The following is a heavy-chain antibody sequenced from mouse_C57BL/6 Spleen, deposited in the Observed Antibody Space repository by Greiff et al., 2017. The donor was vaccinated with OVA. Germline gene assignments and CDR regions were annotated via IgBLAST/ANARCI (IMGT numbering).Heavy chain of an antibody. Sequence: VQLQQSGAELVKPGASVKLSCKASGYTFTSYWMQWVKQRPGQGLEWIGEIDPSDSYTNYNQKFKGKATLTVDTSSSTAYMQLSSLTSEDSAVYYCARRGSSYGYFDVWGTGTTVTVSS. V-gene: IGHV1-50*01. CDR2: IDPSDSYT. D-gene: IGHD1-1*01. CDR3: ARRGSSYGYFDV. J-gene: IGHJ1*03. CDR1: GYTFTSYW.